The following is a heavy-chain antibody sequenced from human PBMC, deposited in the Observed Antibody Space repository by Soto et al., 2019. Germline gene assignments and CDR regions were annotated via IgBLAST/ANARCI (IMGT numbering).Heavy chain of an antibody. D-gene: IGHD3-3*01. CDR3: AKGAAVRLLTCFDY. Sequence: GVSLRLSCAASGFTFSTYWMHWVRQAPGKGLVWVSRINSDGSSTNYADSVKGRFAILRDNAKNTLYLQMNSLRAEDTAVYYCAKGAAVRLLTCFDYWGQGTLVTVSS. J-gene: IGHJ4*02. V-gene: IGHV3-74*01. CDR1: GFTFSTYW. CDR2: INSDGSST.